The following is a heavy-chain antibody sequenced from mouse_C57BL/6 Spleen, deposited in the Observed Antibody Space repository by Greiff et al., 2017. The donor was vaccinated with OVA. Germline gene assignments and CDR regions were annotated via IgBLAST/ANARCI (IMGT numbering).Heavy chain of an antibody. J-gene: IGHJ4*01. D-gene: IGHD4-1*01. V-gene: IGHV1-9*01. CDR1: GYTFTGYW. Sequence: QVQLQQSGAELMKPGASVKLSCKATGYTFTGYWIEWVKQRPGHGLEWSGEILPGSGSTNYTEKLNGQDTFTADTSSNPDYMQLSSLTTEDSAIYYCARTGYYWGQGTSGTVSS. CDR3: ARTGYY. CDR2: ILPGSGST.